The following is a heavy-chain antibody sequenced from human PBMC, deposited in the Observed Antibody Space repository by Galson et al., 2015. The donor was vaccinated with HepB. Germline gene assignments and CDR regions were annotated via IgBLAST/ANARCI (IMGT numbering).Heavy chain of an antibody. CDR2: INPSGGST. CDR1: GYTFTSYY. CDR3: ARDGTFYYYGSGSHSYYYYGMDV. Sequence: SVKVSCKASGYTFTSYYMHWVRQAPGQGLEWMGIINPSGGSTSYAQKLQGRVTMTRDTSTSTVYMELSSLRSEDTAVYYCARDGTFYYYGSGSHSYYYYGMDVWGQGTTVTVSS. V-gene: IGHV1-46*04. D-gene: IGHD3-10*01. J-gene: IGHJ6*02.